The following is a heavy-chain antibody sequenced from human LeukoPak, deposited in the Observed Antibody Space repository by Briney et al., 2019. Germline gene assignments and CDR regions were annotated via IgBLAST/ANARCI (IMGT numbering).Heavy chain of an antibody. Sequence: GGSLRLSCVASGFTFSNYGMQWVRQAPGKGLEWVAVVSYEGSTKFYADSVKGRFTISRDNSKNTLDLQMYSLRPEDTAVYYYAKEFTSYSSGWFFQHWGQGTLVTVSS. CDR3: AKEFTSYSSGWFFQH. D-gene: IGHD6-13*01. V-gene: IGHV3-30*18. J-gene: IGHJ1*01. CDR2: VSYEGSTK. CDR1: GFTFSNYG.